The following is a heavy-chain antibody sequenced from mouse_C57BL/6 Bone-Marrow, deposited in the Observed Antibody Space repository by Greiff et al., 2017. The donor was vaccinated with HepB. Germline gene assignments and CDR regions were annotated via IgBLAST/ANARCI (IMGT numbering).Heavy chain of an antibody. CDR2: IDPSDSYT. J-gene: IGHJ3*01. D-gene: IGHD2-5*01. Sequence: QVQLQQPGAELVMPGASVKLSCKASGYTFTSYWMHWVKQRPGQGLEWIGEIDPSDSYTNYTQKFKGKSTLTVDKSSSTAYMQLSSLTSEDSAVYYCARGDYSNSLFAYWGQGTLVTVSA. CDR1: GYTFTSYW. V-gene: IGHV1-69*01. CDR3: ARGDYSNSLFAY.